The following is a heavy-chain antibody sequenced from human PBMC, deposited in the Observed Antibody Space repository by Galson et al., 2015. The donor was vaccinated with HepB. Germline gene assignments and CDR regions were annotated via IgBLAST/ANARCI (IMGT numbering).Heavy chain of an antibody. J-gene: IGHJ4*02. CDR3: ARASAPPSTYYYGSGSAFDY. D-gene: IGHD3-10*01. CDR2: ISSSSSYI. V-gene: IGHV3-21*01. Sequence: SLRLSCAASGFTFSSYSMNWVRQAPGKGLEWVSSISSSSSYIYYADSVKGRFTISRDNAKNSLYLQMNSLRAEDTAVYYCARASAPPSTYYYGSGSAFDYWGQGTLVTVSS. CDR1: GFTFSSYS.